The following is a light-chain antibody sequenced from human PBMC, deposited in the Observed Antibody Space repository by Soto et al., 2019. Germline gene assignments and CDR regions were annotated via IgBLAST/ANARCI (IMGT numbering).Light chain of an antibody. CDR3: QQYSSYPIT. J-gene: IGKJ5*01. CDR1: QRINKW. V-gene: IGKV1-5*01. Sequence: DIQMTQSPSTLSASIGDRVTITCRASQRINKWLAWHQQKPGKAPKLLIYDASSLQSGVPPRFSGSGPGTEFTLTIRSLQPDDIATYYCQQYSSYPITFGQGTRLEI. CDR2: DAS.